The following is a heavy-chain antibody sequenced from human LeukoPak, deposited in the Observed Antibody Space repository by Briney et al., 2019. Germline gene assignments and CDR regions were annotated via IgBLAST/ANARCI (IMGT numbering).Heavy chain of an antibody. CDR1: GGSISSSSYY. CDR3: ARHYYDSSGYHDAFDI. Sequence: SETLSLTCTVSGGSISSSSYYWGWIRQPPGKGLEWIGSIYYSGSTYYNPSLKSRVTISVDTSKNQFSLKLSSVTAADTAVYYCARHYYDSSGYHDAFDIWGQGTMVTVSS. D-gene: IGHD3-22*01. V-gene: IGHV4-39*01. J-gene: IGHJ3*02. CDR2: IYYSGST.